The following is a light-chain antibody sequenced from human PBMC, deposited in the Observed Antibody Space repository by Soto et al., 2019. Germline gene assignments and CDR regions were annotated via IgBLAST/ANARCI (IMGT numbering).Light chain of an antibody. CDR2: GAS. V-gene: IGKV3-20*01. J-gene: IGKJ1*01. CDR3: PQYGSSPRT. CDR1: QSVSSSY. Sequence: EIVLTQSPGTLSLSPGERATLSCRASQSVSSSYLAWYQQKPGQAPRLLIYGASSRATGIPDMFSGSGSGTDFTLTISRLEPEDLAVYYCPQYGSSPRTFGQGTKVEIK.